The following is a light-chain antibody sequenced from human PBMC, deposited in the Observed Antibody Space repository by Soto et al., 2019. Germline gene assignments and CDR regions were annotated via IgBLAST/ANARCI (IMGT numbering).Light chain of an antibody. Sequence: SVLTQPASVSGSPGQSITISCTGTSSDVGSYNLVSWYQQHPGKAPKLMIYEGSKRPSGVSNRFSGSKSGNTASLTISGLQAEDEADYYCCSYAGSSTFVWIFGGGTKLTVL. J-gene: IGLJ2*01. CDR2: EGS. CDR3: CSYAGSSTFVWI. CDR1: SSDVGSYNL. V-gene: IGLV2-23*03.